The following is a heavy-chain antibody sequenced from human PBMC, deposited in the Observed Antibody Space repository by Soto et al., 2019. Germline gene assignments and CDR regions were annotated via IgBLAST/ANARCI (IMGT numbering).Heavy chain of an antibody. V-gene: IGHV3-23*01. CDR1: GFTCSSYA. D-gene: IGHD3-9*01. J-gene: IGHJ3*02. CDR3: AKPQSYYDIFPGYEYSALDI. CDR2: ISGSGGST. Sequence: EVQLLDSGGGLVQPGGSLRLSCAASGFTCSSYAMRWVRQAPGKGLEWVSAISGSGGSTYYEDSVKGQFTISRANSNNTLNPHMNSRTAEDTAVYDCAKPQSYYDIFPGYEYSALDIWGQGTMVTVSS.